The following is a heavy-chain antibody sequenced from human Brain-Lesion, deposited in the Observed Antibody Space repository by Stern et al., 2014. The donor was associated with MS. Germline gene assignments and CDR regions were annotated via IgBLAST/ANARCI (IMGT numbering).Heavy chain of an antibody. CDR3: AGEEDIRYCSGGSCTGNWFDP. V-gene: IGHV4-39*01. J-gene: IGHJ5*02. CDR2: IYYSGNT. Sequence: VQLEESGPGLVKPSETLSLTCTVAGGSVSSTSYAWAWIRQPPGRGLEWIGTIYYSGNTYYSPSLKSRLTISLDTSKKQFSLQLGFVTAADTAVYYCAGEEDIRYCSGGSCTGNWFDPWGQGTLVTVSS. D-gene: IGHD2-15*01. CDR1: GGSVSSTSYA.